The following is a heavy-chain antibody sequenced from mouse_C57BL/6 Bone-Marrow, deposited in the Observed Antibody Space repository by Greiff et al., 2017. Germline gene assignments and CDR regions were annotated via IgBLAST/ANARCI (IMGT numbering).Heavy chain of an antibody. CDR1: GFTFSSYG. CDR3: ARVYEGYLGY. J-gene: IGHJ2*01. Sequence: EVQGVESGGDLVKPGGSLKLSCAASGFTFSSYGMSWVRQTPDKRLEWVATISSGGSYTYYPDSVKGRFTISRDNAKNTLYLQMSSLKSEDTAMYYCARVYEGYLGYWGQGTTLTVSS. V-gene: IGHV5-6*01. D-gene: IGHD2-3*01. CDR2: ISSGGSYT.